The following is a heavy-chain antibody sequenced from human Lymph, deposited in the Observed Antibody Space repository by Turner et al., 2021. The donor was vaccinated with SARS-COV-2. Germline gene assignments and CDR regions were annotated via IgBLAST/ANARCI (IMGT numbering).Heavy chain of an antibody. CDR1: GGSISSGDYY. Sequence: QVQLQESGPGLVKRSQTLCLTCTVSGGSISSGDYYWSWIRQPPGKGLEWIGYIYYSGSTYYNPSLKSRVTISVDTSKNQFSLKLSSVTAADTAVYYCARVVVLRRAYFDYWGQGTLVTVSS. J-gene: IGHJ4*02. CDR2: IYYSGST. CDR3: ARVVVLRRAYFDY. V-gene: IGHV4-30-4*01. D-gene: IGHD2-8*01.